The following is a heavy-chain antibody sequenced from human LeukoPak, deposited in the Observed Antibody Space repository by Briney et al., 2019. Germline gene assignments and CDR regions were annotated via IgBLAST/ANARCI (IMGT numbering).Heavy chain of an antibody. CDR3: ARAITMVQENAFDI. D-gene: IGHD3-10*01. CDR1: GFTFSSYA. Sequence: GGSLRLSCAASGFTFSSYAMHWVRQAPGKGLEWVAVISYDGSNKYYADSVKGRFTISRDNAKNSLYLQMNSLRAEDTAVYYCARAITMVQENAFDIWGQGTMVTVSS. J-gene: IGHJ3*02. V-gene: IGHV3-30*04. CDR2: ISYDGSNK.